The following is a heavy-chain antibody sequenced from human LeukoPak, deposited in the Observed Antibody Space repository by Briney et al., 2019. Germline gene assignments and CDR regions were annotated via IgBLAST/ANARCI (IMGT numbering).Heavy chain of an antibody. V-gene: IGHV4-38-2*01. CDR2: IYHSGSS. CDR3: ARLDYGDYEGVY. J-gene: IGHJ4*02. Sequence: SETLSLTYAVSGYSISSGYYWGWIRQPPGKGLEWIGSIYHSGSSYYNPSLKSRVTISVDTSKNQFSLKLSSVTAADTAVYYCARLDYGDYEGVYWGQGTLVTVSS. CDR1: GYSISSGYY. D-gene: IGHD4-17*01.